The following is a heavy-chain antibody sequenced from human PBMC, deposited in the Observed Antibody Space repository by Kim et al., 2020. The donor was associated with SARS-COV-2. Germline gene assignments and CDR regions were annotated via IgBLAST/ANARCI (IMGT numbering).Heavy chain of an antibody. V-gene: IGHV1-18*01. J-gene: IGHJ4*02. D-gene: IGHD3-9*01. CDR1: GYTFTSYG. Sequence: ASVKVSCKASGYTFTSYGISWVRQAPGQGLEWMGWISAYNGNTNYAQKLQGRVTMTTDTSTSTAYMELRSLRSDDTAVYYCARGYYDILTGYYGDWGQGTLVTVSS. CDR3: ARGYYDILTGYYGD. CDR2: ISAYNGNT.